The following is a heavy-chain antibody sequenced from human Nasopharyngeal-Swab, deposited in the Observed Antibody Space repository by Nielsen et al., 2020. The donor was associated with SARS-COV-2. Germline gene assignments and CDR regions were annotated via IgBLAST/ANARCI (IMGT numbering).Heavy chain of an antibody. Sequence: GESLKISCAASGFTFSSYAMSWVRQAPGKGLEWVSAISGSGGSTYYADSVKGRFTISRDNSKNTLYLQMNSLRAEDTAVYYCAKADVLLWFGELSLDYWGQGTLVTVSS. CDR2: ISGSGGST. V-gene: IGHV3-23*01. J-gene: IGHJ4*02. CDR3: AKADVLLWFGELSLDY. D-gene: IGHD3-10*01. CDR1: GFTFSSYA.